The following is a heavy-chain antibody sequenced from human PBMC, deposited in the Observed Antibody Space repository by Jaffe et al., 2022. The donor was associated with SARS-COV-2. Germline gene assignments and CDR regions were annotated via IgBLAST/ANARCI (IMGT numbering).Heavy chain of an antibody. V-gene: IGHV4-39*01. CDR2: IYYSGST. D-gene: IGHD3-3*01. Sequence: QLQLQESGPGLVKPSETLSLTCTVSGGSISSSSYYWGWIRQPPGKGLEWIGSIYYSGSTYYNPSLKSRVTISVDTSKNQFSLKLSSVTAADTAVYYCARRGRFLESYYYGMDVWGQGTTVTVSS. J-gene: IGHJ6*02. CDR3: ARRGRFLESYYYGMDV. CDR1: GGSISSSSYY.